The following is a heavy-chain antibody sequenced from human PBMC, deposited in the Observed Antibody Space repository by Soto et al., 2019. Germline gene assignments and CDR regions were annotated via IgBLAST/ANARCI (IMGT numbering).Heavy chain of an antibody. CDR1: GGSISSGDYY. Sequence: PSETLSLTCTVSGGSISSGDYYWSWIRQPPGKGLEWIGYIYYSGSTYYNPSLKSRVTISVGTSKNQFSLKLSSVTAADTAVYYCARVAYCSSTSCYNYGLDPWGQGTLVTVSS. V-gene: IGHV4-30-4*01. CDR2: IYYSGST. J-gene: IGHJ5*02. CDR3: ARVAYCSSTSCYNYGLDP. D-gene: IGHD2-2*01.